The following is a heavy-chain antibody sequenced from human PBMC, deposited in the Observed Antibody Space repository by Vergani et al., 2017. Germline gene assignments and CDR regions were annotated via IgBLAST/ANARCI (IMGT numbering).Heavy chain of an antibody. CDR2: INHSGST. V-gene: IGHV4-34*01. J-gene: IGHJ6*03. CDR3: ARVRGCSSTSCHRRHYYYMDV. CDR1: GRSFSGYY. D-gene: IGHD2-2*01. Sequence: QVQLQQWGAGLLKPSETLSLTCAVYGRSFSGYYWSWIRQPPGKGLEWIGEINHSGSTNYNPSLKSRVTISVDTSKNQFSLKLSSVTAADTAVYYCARVRGCSSTSCHRRHYYYMDVWGKGTTVTVSS.